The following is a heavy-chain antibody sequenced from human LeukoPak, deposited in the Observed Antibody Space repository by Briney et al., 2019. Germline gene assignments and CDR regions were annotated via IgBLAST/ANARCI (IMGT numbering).Heavy chain of an antibody. CDR2: IIPIFGTA. D-gene: IGHD4-17*01. Sequence: RASVKVSCKASGGTFSSYAISWVRQAPGQGLEWMGGIIPIFGTANYAQKFQGRVTITADESTSTAYMKLSSLRSEDTAVYYCARANGDYDPYYFDYWGQGTLVTVSS. J-gene: IGHJ4*02. CDR3: ARANGDYDPYYFDY. CDR1: GGTFSSYA. V-gene: IGHV1-69*13.